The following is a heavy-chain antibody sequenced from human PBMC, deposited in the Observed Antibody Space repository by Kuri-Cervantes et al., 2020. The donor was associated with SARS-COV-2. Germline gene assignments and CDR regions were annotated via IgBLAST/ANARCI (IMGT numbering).Heavy chain of an antibody. V-gene: IGHV3-30-3*01. CDR3: AKGPGGGYSSHYWFGP. D-gene: IGHD6-13*01. J-gene: IGHJ5*02. Sequence: GESLKISCAASGFTFSSYAMHWVRQAPGKGLEWVAVISYDGSNKYYADSVKGRFTISRDNSKNTLYLQMNSLRAEDTAVYYCAKGPGGGYSSHYWFGPWGQGTPVTVSS. CDR2: ISYDGSNK. CDR1: GFTFSSYA.